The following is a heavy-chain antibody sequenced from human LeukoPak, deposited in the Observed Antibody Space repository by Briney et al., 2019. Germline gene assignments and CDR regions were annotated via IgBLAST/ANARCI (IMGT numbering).Heavy chain of an antibody. Sequence: PGGPLRLSCAASGFPFSSYAMSWVRQAPGKGLEWVSVISDYGDTTYYADSVKGRFTISRDNSKNTLYLQMNSLRAEDTAVYYCATQVVVTATVDYWGQGILVTVSS. D-gene: IGHD2-21*02. CDR1: GFPFSSYA. CDR3: ATQVVVTATVDY. J-gene: IGHJ4*02. V-gene: IGHV3-23*01. CDR2: ISDYGDTT.